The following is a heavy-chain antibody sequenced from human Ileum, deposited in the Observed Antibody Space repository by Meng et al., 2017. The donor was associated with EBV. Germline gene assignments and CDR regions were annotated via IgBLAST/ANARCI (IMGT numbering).Heavy chain of an antibody. V-gene: IGHV4-39*01. CDR2: IHYSGKT. CDR1: ETPSRRSNVF. J-gene: IGHJ5*02. D-gene: IGHD6-19*01. CDR3: ARHLVTVVVPAGMNWFDP. Sequence: LVTPSRTRHVNGRCAETPSRRSNVFWGGIRQSPGKGLEWIGSIHYSGKTHYNPSLRSRLTISVDSSKNQFSLDLVSVTAADTGIYFCARHLVTVVVPAGMNWFDPWGLGTLVTVSS.